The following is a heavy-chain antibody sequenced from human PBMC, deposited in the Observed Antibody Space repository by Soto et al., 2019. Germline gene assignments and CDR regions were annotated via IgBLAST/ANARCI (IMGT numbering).Heavy chain of an antibody. V-gene: IGHV4-59*08. Sequence: SETQSLTCPVSGGSIRSYYWSWIRQPPGKGLEWIGYIYYSGSTNYNPSLKSRVTISVDTSKNQFSLKLSSVTAADTAVYYCARRDYEATIDYWGQGTLVTV. CDR2: IYYSGST. J-gene: IGHJ4*02. D-gene: IGHD5-12*01. CDR3: ARRDYEATIDY. CDR1: GGSIRSYY.